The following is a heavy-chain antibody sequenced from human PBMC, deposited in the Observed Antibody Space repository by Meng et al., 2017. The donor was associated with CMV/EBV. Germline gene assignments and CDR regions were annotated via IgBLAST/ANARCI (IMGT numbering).Heavy chain of an antibody. CDR2: IYTSGST. V-gene: IGHV4-4*07. Sequence: QVALQEAGPGLVKPSETLSLTCTVSGGSISSYYWSWIRQPAGKGLEWIGRIYTSGSTNYNPSLKSRVTMSVDTSKNQFSLKLSSVTAADTAVYYCAAYPQTMVRGVALWGAFDYWGQGTLVTVSS. D-gene: IGHD3-10*01. J-gene: IGHJ4*02. CDR3: AAYPQTMVRGVALWGAFDY. CDR1: GGSISSYY.